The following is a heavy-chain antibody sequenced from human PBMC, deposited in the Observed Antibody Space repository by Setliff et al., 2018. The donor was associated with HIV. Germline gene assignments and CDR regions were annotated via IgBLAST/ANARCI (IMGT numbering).Heavy chain of an antibody. CDR3: ARDYYGDSRVKAFDI. CDR2: INSDGRST. CDR1: GFTFSGSW. V-gene: IGHV3-74*01. D-gene: IGHD4-17*01. Sequence: TGGSLRLSCAASGFTFSGSWMHWVRQAPGEGLVWISRINSDGRSTIYVDSVKGRFTISRDNAKNTLYLQMNSLRAEDSALYYCARDYYGDSRVKAFDIWGQGTLVTVSS. J-gene: IGHJ3*02.